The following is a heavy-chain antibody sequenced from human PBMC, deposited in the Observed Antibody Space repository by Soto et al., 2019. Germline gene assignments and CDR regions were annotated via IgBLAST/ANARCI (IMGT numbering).Heavy chain of an antibody. J-gene: IGHJ4*02. V-gene: IGHV3-11*01. Sequence: GGSLRLSCAASGFTFSDYYMSWIRQAPGKGLEWVSYISSSGSTIYYADSVKGRFTISRDNAKNSLYLQMNSLRAEDTAVYYCARAVELLNPSFDYWGQRTLVTVSS. D-gene: IGHD1-7*01. CDR2: ISSSGSTI. CDR1: GFTFSDYY. CDR3: ARAVELLNPSFDY.